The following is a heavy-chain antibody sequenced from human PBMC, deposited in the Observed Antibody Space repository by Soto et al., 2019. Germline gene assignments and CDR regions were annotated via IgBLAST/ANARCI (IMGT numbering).Heavy chain of an antibody. CDR3: VRGGDWKFDF. V-gene: IGHV4-4*02. CDR2: IHPSGRT. J-gene: IGHJ4*02. CDR1: GDSITIDKW. Sequence: SETLSLTCAVSGDSITIDKWWSWVRQSPGKGLEWIGEIHPSGRTNCKPSVKSRITMSVDKSKNQFSLELRSTTAADTAVYYCVRGGDWKFDFWGQGSPVPVSS. D-gene: IGHD2-21*02.